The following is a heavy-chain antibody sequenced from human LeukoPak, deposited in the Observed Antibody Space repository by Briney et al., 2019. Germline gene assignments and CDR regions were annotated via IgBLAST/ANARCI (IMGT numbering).Heavy chain of an antibody. CDR1: GFTFSSYW. D-gene: IGHD3-10*01. CDR2: IKQDGSEK. Sequence: GGSLRLPCAASGFTFSSYWMSWVRRAPGKGLEWVANIKQDGSEKYYVDSVKGRFAISRDNAKNSLYLQMNSLRAEDTAVYYCASTLVWFGELPPSHYGMDVWGQGTTVTVSS. V-gene: IGHV3-7*01. J-gene: IGHJ6*02. CDR3: ASTLVWFGELPPSHYGMDV.